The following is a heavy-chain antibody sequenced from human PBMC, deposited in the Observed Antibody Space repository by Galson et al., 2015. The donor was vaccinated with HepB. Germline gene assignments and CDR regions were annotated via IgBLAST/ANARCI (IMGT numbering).Heavy chain of an antibody. J-gene: IGHJ1*01. CDR3: ARDQGAGAATEYIQY. Sequence: SVKVSCKASGYTFTDYYMHWARQAPGQGLEWMGIINPSGGSTSYAQKFQGRVTMTRDTSTSTVYMELSSLRSEDTAVYYCARDQGAGAATEYIQYWGQGTLVIVSS. CDR2: INPSGGST. CDR1: GYTFTDYY. V-gene: IGHV1-46*01. D-gene: IGHD6-19*01.